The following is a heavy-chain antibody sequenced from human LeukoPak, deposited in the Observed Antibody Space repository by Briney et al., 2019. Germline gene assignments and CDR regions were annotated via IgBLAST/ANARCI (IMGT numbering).Heavy chain of an antibody. D-gene: IGHD3-9*01. J-gene: IGHJ3*02. V-gene: IGHV1-18*01. CDR2: ISAYNGNT. CDR1: FTXXX. CDR3: AREYYDILTGYSSDAFDI. Sequence: FTXXXISWVRQAPGQGLEWMGWISAYNGNTNYAQKLQGRVTMTTDTSTSTAYMELRSLRSDDTAAYYCAREYYDILTGYSSDAFDIWGQGTMVTVSS.